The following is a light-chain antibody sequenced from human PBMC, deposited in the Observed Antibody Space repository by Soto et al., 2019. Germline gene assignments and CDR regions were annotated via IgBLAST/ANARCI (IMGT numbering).Light chain of an antibody. CDR1: QNVSTNL. CDR2: GAS. J-gene: IGKJ4*01. Sequence: TVLTQSAGTLSLSPGGRATLSCRASQNVSTNLLVWYQQHHGQAPRLVIYGASSRATGIPDRFSGSGYGTDFNLTISRLETEDFAVYYCQQYGSSPLTFGGGTKVDIK. V-gene: IGKV3-20*01. CDR3: QQYGSSPLT.